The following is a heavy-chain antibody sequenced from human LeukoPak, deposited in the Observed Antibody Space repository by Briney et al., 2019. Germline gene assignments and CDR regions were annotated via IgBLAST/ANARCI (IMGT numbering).Heavy chain of an antibody. D-gene: IGHD2-2*03. CDR2: INQDGSEK. Sequence: GSLRLSCAASGFTFSRFWMTWVRQAPGKGLEWVANINQDGSEKYYVDSVKGRFTISRDNAKNSLYLQMNSLRAEDTAVYYCARVSGCCSSTSCPIQYYYGMDVWGQGTTVTVSS. CDR1: GFTFSRFW. CDR3: ARVSGCCSSTSCPIQYYYGMDV. V-gene: IGHV3-7*01. J-gene: IGHJ6*02.